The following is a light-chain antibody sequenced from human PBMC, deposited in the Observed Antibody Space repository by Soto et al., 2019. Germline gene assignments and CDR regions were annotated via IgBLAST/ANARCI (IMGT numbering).Light chain of an antibody. V-gene: IGLV2-14*01. Sequence: QSALTQPASVSGSPGQSITISCTGTSSDVGGYNYVSWYQHHPGKAPKLMIYEVSNRPSGVSNHFSGSKSGNTASLTISGLQAEDEADYYCSSYTSSSTLVFGGGTKLTVL. CDR1: SSDVGGYNY. CDR2: EVS. CDR3: SSYTSSSTLV. J-gene: IGLJ3*02.